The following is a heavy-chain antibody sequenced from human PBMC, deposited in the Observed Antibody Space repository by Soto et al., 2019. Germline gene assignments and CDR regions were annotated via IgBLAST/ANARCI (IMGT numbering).Heavy chain of an antibody. D-gene: IGHD2-8*01. J-gene: IGHJ5*02. Sequence: QITLKESGPTLVKPTQTLTLTCTFSGFSLTNNGEAVGWFRQSPGKALEWLVLIYWDDDNRYNPTLRTRLSTTKDNSKNQVVLTRTNMDPVDTATYYCARYAATSPAGWFEPWGQGIPVTVSS. CDR2: IYWDDDN. CDR3: ARYAATSPAGWFEP. V-gene: IGHV2-5*02. CDR1: GFSLTNNGEA.